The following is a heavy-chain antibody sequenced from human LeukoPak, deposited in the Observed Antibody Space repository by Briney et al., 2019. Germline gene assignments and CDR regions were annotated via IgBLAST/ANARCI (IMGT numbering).Heavy chain of an antibody. Sequence: SETLSLTCSVSGDSMSNFYWSWIRQPPGKGLEWIGYIDYSGSTSYNPSLKSRVTISIDTSKNQFSLKLSSVTAADTAVYYCARGLWFGDENPPYFDYWGQGTLVTVSS. CDR1: GDSMSNFY. J-gene: IGHJ4*02. CDR2: IDYSGST. V-gene: IGHV4-59*08. D-gene: IGHD3-10*01. CDR3: ARGLWFGDENPPYFDY.